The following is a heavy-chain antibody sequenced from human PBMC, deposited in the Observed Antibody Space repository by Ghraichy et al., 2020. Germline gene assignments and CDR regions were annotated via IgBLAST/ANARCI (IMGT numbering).Heavy chain of an antibody. CDR2: ISSSSSTI. Sequence: GGSLRLSCAASGFTFSSYSMNWVRQAPGKGLEWVSYISSSSSTIYYADSVKGRFTISRDNAKNSLYLQMNSLRAEDTAVYYCARLGGYCSGGSCLRRDYYYGMDVWGQGTTVTVSS. D-gene: IGHD2-15*01. J-gene: IGHJ6*02. CDR3: ARLGGYCSGGSCLRRDYYYGMDV. V-gene: IGHV3-48*01. CDR1: GFTFSSYS.